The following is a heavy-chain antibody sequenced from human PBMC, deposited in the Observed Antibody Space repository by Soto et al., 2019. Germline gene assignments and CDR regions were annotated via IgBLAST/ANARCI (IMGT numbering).Heavy chain of an antibody. D-gene: IGHD3-22*01. CDR3: ARAYNSGNKEAFDI. V-gene: IGHV4-31*03. CDR2: IYYSGST. J-gene: IGHJ3*02. Sequence: SETLSLTCTVSGGSIRSGGYYWSWIRQHPGKGLEWIGYIYYSGSTYYNPSLKSRVTISVDTSKNQFSLKLSSVTAADTAVYYCARAYNSGNKEAFDIWGQGTMVTVSS. CDR1: GGSIRSGGYY.